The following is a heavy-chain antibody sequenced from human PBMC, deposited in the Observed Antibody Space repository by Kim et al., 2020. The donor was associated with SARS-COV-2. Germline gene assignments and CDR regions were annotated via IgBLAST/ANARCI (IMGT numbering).Heavy chain of an antibody. Sequence: SETLSLTCAVYGGSFSGYYWSWIRQPPGKGLEWIGEINHSGSTNYNPSLKSRVTISVDTSKNQFSLKLSSVTAADTAVYYCARRVRYFDWWGGQGTLVTVSS. V-gene: IGHV4-34*01. CDR2: INHSGST. CDR3: ARRVRYFDWW. J-gene: IGHJ4*02. CDR1: GGSFSGYY. D-gene: IGHD3-9*01.